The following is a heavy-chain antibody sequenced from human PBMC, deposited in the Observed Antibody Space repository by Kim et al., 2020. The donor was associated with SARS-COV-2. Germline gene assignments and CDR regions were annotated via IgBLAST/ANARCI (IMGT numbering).Heavy chain of an antibody. V-gene: IGHV3-15*01. J-gene: IGHJ4*02. D-gene: IGHD3-3*01. CDR3: TTAGSGFTTEDY. Sequence: YAGPVKGRFTISRDDSKNTLYLQMNSLKTEDTAVYYCTTAGSGFTTEDYWGQGTLVTVSS.